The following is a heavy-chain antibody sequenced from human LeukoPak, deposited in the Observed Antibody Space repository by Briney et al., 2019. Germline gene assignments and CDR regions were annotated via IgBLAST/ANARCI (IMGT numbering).Heavy chain of an antibody. V-gene: IGHV4-61*05. CDR3: ARGAYCSGGSCYGNWFDP. Sequence: KPSETLSLTCTVSGGSISSRSYFWGWIRQPPGKGLEWIGYIYYSGSTNYNPSLKSRVTISVDTSKNQFSLKLSSVTAADTAMYYCARGAYCSGGSCYGNWFDPWGQGTLVTVSS. J-gene: IGHJ5*02. CDR1: GGSISSRSYF. CDR2: IYYSGST. D-gene: IGHD2-15*01.